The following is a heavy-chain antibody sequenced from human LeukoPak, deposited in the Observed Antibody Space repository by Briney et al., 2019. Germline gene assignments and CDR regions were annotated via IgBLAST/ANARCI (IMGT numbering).Heavy chain of an antibody. CDR3: ARVGGSGGLRLGELSLWTTFWFDP. CDR2: IYYSGST. CDR1: GGSISSYY. Sequence: PSETLSLTCTVSGGSISSYYWSWIRQPPGKGLEWIGYIYYSGSTNYNPSLKSRVTISVDTSKNQFSLKLSSVTAADTAVYYCARVGGSGGLRLGELSLWTTFWFDPWGQGTLVTVSS. V-gene: IGHV4-59*01. J-gene: IGHJ5*02. D-gene: IGHD3-16*02.